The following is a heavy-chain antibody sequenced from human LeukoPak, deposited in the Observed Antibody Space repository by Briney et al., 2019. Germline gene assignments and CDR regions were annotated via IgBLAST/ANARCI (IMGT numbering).Heavy chain of an antibody. CDR3: AKDIGERGYSVH. CDR1: GFTFDDYA. D-gene: IGHD5/OR15-5a*01. V-gene: IGHV3-43*02. J-gene: IGHJ4*02. Sequence: GGSLRLSCAASGFTFDDYAMHWARQPPGKGLEWVSLISGDGSSTYYADSVRGRFTISRHNSKNSLYLQMNSLRTEDTAFYYCAKDIGERGYSVHWGQGTLVTVSS. CDR2: ISGDGSST.